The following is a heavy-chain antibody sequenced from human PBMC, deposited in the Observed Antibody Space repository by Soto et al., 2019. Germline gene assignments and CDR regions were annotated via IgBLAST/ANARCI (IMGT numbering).Heavy chain of an antibody. CDR3: ARLYCSASSCYSVGAFDI. Sequence: GGSLRLSCAASGFTFSSYGMHWVRQAPGKGLEWVAVISYDGSKKYYADSVKGRFTISRDNSKNTLYLQMNSLKVEDTAVYYCARLYCSASSCYSVGAFDIRGQGTMVTVSS. D-gene: IGHD2-15*01. CDR2: ISYDGSKK. J-gene: IGHJ3*02. CDR1: GFTFSSYG. V-gene: IGHV3-30*03.